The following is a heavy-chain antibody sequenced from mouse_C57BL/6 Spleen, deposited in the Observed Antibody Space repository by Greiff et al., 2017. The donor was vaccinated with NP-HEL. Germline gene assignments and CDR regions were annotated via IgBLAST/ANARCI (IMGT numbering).Heavy chain of an antibody. CDR1: GFSLTSYG. CDR2: IWSDGST. V-gene: IGHV2-6*03. D-gene: IGHD1-1*01. J-gene: IGHJ4*01. Sequence: QVQLKESGPGLVAPSQSLSITCTVSGFSLTSYGVHWVRQPPGTGLEWLVVIWSDGSTTYNSALKSRLSISKDNSKSQVFLKMNSLQTDDTAMYYCASNDYGSSYAMDYWGQGTSVTVSS. CDR3: ASNDYGSSYAMDY.